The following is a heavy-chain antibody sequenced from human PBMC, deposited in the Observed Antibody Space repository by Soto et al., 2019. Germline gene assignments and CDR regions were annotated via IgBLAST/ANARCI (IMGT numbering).Heavy chain of an antibody. Sequence: ASVKVSCKASGYRFTGYGLHWVRQAPGQGLQWMGWINPKSGATDYAQKLQGRVTMTREMSTNTAYLELSGLRSDDTADDTAVYYCAKSYYCGDDYFQYLLAFRAQRTTVTVSS. V-gene: IGHV1-2*02. CDR3: VYYCAKSYYCGDDYFQYLLAF. D-gene: IGHD2-21*02. CDR2: INPKSGAT. J-gene: IGHJ6*02. CDR1: GYRFTGYG.